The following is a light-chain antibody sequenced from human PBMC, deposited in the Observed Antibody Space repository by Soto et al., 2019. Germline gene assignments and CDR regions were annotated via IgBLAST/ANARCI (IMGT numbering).Light chain of an antibody. V-gene: IGKV1-39*01. J-gene: IGKJ1*01. Sequence: DIQMTQSPSSLSASVGDRVTITCRASQSITYFNWYQQKPGKAPKLLIYSTSNLQSGVPSRFSGSGSGTDFTLTISSLQPEDFETYYCQRRHGTFGQGTKVEIK. CDR3: QRRHGT. CDR1: QSITY. CDR2: STS.